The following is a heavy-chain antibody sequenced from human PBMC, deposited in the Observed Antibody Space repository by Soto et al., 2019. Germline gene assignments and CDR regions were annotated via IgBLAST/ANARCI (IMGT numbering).Heavy chain of an antibody. J-gene: IGHJ3*02. CDR1: GYTFTNYA. V-gene: IGHV1-3*01. CDR3: ASGMVDAFQI. D-gene: IGHD1-26*01. Sequence: QVQLVQSGAEVKKPGASVKVSCKASGYTFTNYAMHWVRQALGQSLEWMGWINGGNGNTKYSEKIQGRVTITRDTSATTAYMELSSLRSEDTAVYYCASGMVDAFQIWGQGTMVAVSS. CDR2: INGGNGNT.